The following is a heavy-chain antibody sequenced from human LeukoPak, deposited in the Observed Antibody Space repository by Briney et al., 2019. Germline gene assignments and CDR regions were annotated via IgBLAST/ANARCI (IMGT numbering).Heavy chain of an antibody. D-gene: IGHD7-27*01. CDR2: ISYDGSSR. CDR3: ASPPGRPNGD. Sequence: QPGGSLRLSCAASGFSFSNYPMQWVRQAPGKGLEWVATISYDGSSRYSAASVEGRFTISRDNSKNTLSLQMNSLRVEDTAMYYCASPPGRPNGDWGQGTLVTVSS. V-gene: IGHV3-30*04. J-gene: IGHJ4*02. CDR1: GFSFSNYP.